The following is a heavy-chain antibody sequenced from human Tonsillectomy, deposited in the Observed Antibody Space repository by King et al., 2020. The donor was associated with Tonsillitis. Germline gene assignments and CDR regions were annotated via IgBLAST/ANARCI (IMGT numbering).Heavy chain of an antibody. V-gene: IGHV1-69*01. D-gene: IGHD4/OR15-4a*01. J-gene: IGHJ6*02. CDR3: ARDLRGLTTGYGMDV. CDR2: IIQIFVTA. Sequence: VQLVESGAEVKKPGSSVKVSCKASGGTFSSYAISWVRQAPGQGLEWMGGIIQIFVTANYAQRFQDRVTITADESTSTAYMGLSSVRSEDTAVYYCARDLRGLTTGYGMDVWGQGTTVTV. CDR1: GGTFSSYA.